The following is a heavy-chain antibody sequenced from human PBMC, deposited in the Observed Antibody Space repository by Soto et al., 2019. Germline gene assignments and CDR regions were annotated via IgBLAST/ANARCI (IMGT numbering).Heavy chain of an antibody. CDR1: GGTFGNSA. J-gene: IGHJ6*02. CDR2: IMPIFPTP. CDR3: ARDKDRQQIGGNYYSGMDV. V-gene: IGHV1-69*12. Sequence: QVQLVQSGAEVKKPGSSVTVSCKASGGTFGNSAISWVRQAPGQGLEWMGGIMPIFPTPDYAQKFQARVTITADESTSTAYMELTSLRSEDTAVYYCARDKDRQQIGGNYYSGMDVWGQGTTVTV. D-gene: IGHD1-26*01.